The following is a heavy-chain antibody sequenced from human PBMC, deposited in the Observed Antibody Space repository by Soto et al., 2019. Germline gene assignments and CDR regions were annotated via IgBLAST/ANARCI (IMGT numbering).Heavy chain of an antibody. V-gene: IGHV3-23*01. D-gene: IGHD3-3*01. J-gene: IGHJ4*02. CDR2: IGDSGVKT. Sequence: GGSLRLSCVGAGFTFSSYALSWVRQAPGKGLEWVSSIGDSGVKTYYADSVKGRFTISRDNSKNTLYLQMSCLRAEDTALYYCVKEDFRPRRVDYWGQGTXVTVPS. CDR1: GFTFSSYA. CDR3: VKEDFRPRRVDY.